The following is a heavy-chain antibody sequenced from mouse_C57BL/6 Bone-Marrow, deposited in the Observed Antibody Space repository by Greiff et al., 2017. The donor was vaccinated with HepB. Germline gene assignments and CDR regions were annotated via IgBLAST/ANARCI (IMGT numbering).Heavy chain of an antibody. V-gene: IGHV1-50*01. D-gene: IGHD1-1*01. CDR3: ARRGSLLSCFAY. Sequence: QVQLQQSGAELVKPGASVKLSCKASGYTFTSYWMQWVKQRPGQGLEWIGEIDPSDSYSNYNQKFKGKATLTVDTSSSTAYMQLSSLTSEDSAVYYCARRGSLLSCFAYWGQGTLVTVSA. CDR2: IDPSDSYS. J-gene: IGHJ3*01. CDR1: GYTFTSYW.